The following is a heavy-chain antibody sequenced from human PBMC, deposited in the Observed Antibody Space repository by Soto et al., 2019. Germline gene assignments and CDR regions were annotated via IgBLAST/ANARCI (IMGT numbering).Heavy chain of an antibody. D-gene: IGHD6-13*01. V-gene: IGHV1-69*01. J-gene: IGHJ4*02. CDR3: VYFGSSCYVGDY. CDR2: IIPIFGTA. CDR1: GGTFSSYA. Sequence: QVQLVQSGAEVKKPGSSVKVSCKASGGTFSSYAISWVRQAPGHGLGWMGGIIPIFGTANYAQKFQGRVTITADESTSTAYMELSSLRSEDTAVYYWVYFGSSCYVGDYGGQGTLVTVSS.